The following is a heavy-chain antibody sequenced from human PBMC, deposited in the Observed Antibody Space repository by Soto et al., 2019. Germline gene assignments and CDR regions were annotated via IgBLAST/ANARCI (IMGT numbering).Heavy chain of an antibody. CDR2: ISDNGGRT. V-gene: IGHV3-23*01. D-gene: IGHD3-3*02. CDR3: AKRELDDK. CDR1: GFTFRSYG. J-gene: IGHJ4*02. Sequence: EVQLLESGGRFVQPGWSLRLSCAASGFTFRSYGMSWVRQAPGKGLEWISAISDNGGRTDYADSVKGRFTISRDNSKNTLFLQMNTLTAEDTAVYYCAKRELDDKWGQGTLVTVS.